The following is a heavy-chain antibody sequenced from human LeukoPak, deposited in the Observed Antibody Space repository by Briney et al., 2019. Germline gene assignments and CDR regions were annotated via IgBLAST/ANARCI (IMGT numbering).Heavy chain of an antibody. CDR2: TYYSGST. V-gene: IGHV4-59*01. CDR1: GGSISSYY. D-gene: IGHD2-8*02. Sequence: PSETLSLTCTVSGGSISSYYWSWIRQPPGKGLEWIGYTYYSGSTNYNPSLKSRVTISVDTSKNQFSLKLSSVTAADTAVYYCARYSSLVGMDVWGQGTTVTVSS. J-gene: IGHJ6*02. CDR3: ARYSSLVGMDV.